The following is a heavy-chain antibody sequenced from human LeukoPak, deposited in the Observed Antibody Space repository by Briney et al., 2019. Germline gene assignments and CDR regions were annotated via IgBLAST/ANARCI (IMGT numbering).Heavy chain of an antibody. J-gene: IGHJ3*02. V-gene: IGHV4-59*08. D-gene: IGHD6-13*01. CDR3: ARHGVGGLGQHHTAFDM. CDR2: IYYSGST. Sequence: SETLSLTCTVSGGSISSYYWSWIRQPPGKGLECIGYIYYSGSTNYNPSLKSRLTISVDTSKNQFSLKLSSVTAADTAVYYCARHGVGGLGQHHTAFDMGGKGTMVTVSS. CDR1: GGSISSYY.